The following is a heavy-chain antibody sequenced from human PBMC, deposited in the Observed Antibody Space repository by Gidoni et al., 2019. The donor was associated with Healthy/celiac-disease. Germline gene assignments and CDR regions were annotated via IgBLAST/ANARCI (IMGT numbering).Heavy chain of an antibody. J-gene: IGHJ6*02. CDR3: ARVGQWLTRTTLYYGMDV. D-gene: IGHD6-19*01. CDR1: GYTFTSYG. CDR2: ISAYNGNT. Sequence: CKASGYTFTSYGISWVRQAPGQGLEWMGWISAYNGNTNYAQKLQGRVTMTTDTSTSTAYMELRSLRSDDTAVYYCARVGQWLTRTTLYYGMDVWGQGTTVTVSS. V-gene: IGHV1-18*01.